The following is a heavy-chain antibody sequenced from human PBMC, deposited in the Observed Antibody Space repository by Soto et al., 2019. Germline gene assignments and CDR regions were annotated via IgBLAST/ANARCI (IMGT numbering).Heavy chain of an antibody. J-gene: IGHJ6*02. CDR3: ARDNYDFWSGYKSDYYYGMDV. Sequence: SVKVSCKASGGTFSSYAISWVRQAPGQGLEWMGGVIPIFGTANYAQKFQGRVTITADESTSTAYMELSSLRSEDTAVYYCARDNYDFWSGYKSDYYYGMDVWGQGTTVTVSS. CDR2: VIPIFGTA. CDR1: GGTFSSYA. D-gene: IGHD3-3*01. V-gene: IGHV1-69*13.